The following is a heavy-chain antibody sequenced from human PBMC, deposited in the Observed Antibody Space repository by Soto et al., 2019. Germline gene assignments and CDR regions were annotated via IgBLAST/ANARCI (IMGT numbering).Heavy chain of an antibody. Sequence: QVQMVQSGVEVKKPGASVKVSCKASGYTFTSFGVSWVRQAPGQGPEWMGWISGYNGKTKYAQRVQGRVTMTTDTSTNTAYMELRSLRSDDTAVYFCARDKMIDDFGLGSFDYWGQGTVVTVSS. CDR1: GYTFTSFG. D-gene: IGHD3-10*01. CDR3: ARDKMIDDFGLGSFDY. CDR2: ISGYNGKT. V-gene: IGHV1-18*04. J-gene: IGHJ4*02.